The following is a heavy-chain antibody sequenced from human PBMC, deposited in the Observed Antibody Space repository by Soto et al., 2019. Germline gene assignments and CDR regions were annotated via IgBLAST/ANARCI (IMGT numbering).Heavy chain of an antibody. J-gene: IGHJ6*02. CDR2: INHSGST. Sequence: SETLSLTCAVFGGSFSGYYWSWIRQPPGKGLEWIGEINHSGSTNYNPSLKSRVTISVDTSKNQFSLKLSSVTAADTAVYYCARDRREGIRHYDFWSGYLTTYGMDVWGQGTTVTVSS. V-gene: IGHV4-34*01. CDR3: ARDRREGIRHYDFWSGYLTTYGMDV. D-gene: IGHD3-3*01. CDR1: GGSFSGYY.